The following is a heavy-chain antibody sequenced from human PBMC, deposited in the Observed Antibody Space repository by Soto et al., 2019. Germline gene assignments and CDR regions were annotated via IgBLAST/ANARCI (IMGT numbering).Heavy chain of an antibody. CDR3: AGGGFSYGNRLGNWVDP. CDR2: IYYSGST. V-gene: IGHV4-61*01. CDR1: GGSVSSGNDY. D-gene: IGHD5-18*01. Sequence: QVQLQESGPGLVKPSETLSLTCTVSGGSVSSGNDYWSWIRQPPGKGLEWIGYIYYSGSTNYNPSLRSQLIMSIETSKNQCSLKLSSVTAADTAVYYCAGGGFSYGNRLGNWVDPWGQGTLVTVSS. J-gene: IGHJ5*02.